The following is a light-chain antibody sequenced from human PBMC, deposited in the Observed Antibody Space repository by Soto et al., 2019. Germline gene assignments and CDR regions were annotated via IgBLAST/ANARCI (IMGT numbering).Light chain of an antibody. J-gene: IGKJ1*01. CDR3: QQYNSYSGT. CDR1: QSISSW. CDR2: DAS. Sequence: DILMTQSPSTLPASVGDRVTITCRASQSISSWLAWYQQKPGKAPKLLIYDASSLESGVPSRFSGSGSGTEFTLTISSLQPDDFATYYCQQYNSYSGTFGQGTKV. V-gene: IGKV1-5*01.